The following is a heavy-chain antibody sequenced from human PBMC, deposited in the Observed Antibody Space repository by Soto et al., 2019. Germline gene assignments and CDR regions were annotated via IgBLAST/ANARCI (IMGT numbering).Heavy chain of an antibody. Sequence: QVQLVESGGGLVKPGGSLRLSCAASGFTFSDYYMRWIRQAPGKGLEWVSYISSSGSTIYYADSVKGRFTISRDNAKNSLYLQMNSLRAEDTAVYYCARESLNYYDSSGYKPDAFDIWGQGTMVTVSS. V-gene: IGHV3-11*01. D-gene: IGHD3-22*01. CDR1: GFTFSDYY. CDR3: ARESLNYYDSSGYKPDAFDI. CDR2: ISSSGSTI. J-gene: IGHJ3*02.